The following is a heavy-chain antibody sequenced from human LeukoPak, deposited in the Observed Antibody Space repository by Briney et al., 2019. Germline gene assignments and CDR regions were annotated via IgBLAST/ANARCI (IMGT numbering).Heavy chain of an antibody. CDR2: ISGNGDTT. CDR3: AREGRASMVRGVIPPTSAFDY. CDR1: GFTFTNYA. D-gene: IGHD3-10*01. V-gene: IGHV3-23*01. Sequence: PGGSLRLSCTASGFTFTNYAMSWVRQAPGKGLEWVSSISGNGDTTYYADSVKGRFTISRDNSKNTLYLQMGSLRAEDMAVYYCAREGRASMVRGVIPPTSAFDYWGQGTLVTVSS. J-gene: IGHJ4*02.